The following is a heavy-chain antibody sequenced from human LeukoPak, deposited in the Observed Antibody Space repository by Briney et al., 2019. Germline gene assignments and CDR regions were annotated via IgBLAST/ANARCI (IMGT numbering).Heavy chain of an antibody. Sequence: PGGSLRLSCAASGFTFSSYSMNWVRQAPGKGLEWVSPISSSSSYIYYADSVKGRFTISRDNAKNSLYLQMNSLRAEDTAVYYCASHRDGYNDDAFDIWGQGTMVTVSS. J-gene: IGHJ3*02. CDR2: ISSSSSYI. CDR1: GFTFSSYS. D-gene: IGHD5-24*01. V-gene: IGHV3-21*01. CDR3: ASHRDGYNDDAFDI.